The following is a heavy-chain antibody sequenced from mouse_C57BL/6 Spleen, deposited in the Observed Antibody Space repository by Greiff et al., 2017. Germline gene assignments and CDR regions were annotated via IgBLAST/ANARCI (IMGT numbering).Heavy chain of an antibody. D-gene: IGHD2-1*01. CDR3: ARSGGYGNYYY. Sequence: QVQLKQSGPELVKPGASVKISCKASGYAFSSSWMNWVKQRPGKGLEWIGRIYPGDGDTNYNGKFKGKATLTADKSSSTAYMQLSSLTSEDSAVYFCARSGGYGNYYYWGQGTTLTVSS. J-gene: IGHJ2*01. V-gene: IGHV1-82*01. CDR1: GYAFSSSW. CDR2: IYPGDGDT.